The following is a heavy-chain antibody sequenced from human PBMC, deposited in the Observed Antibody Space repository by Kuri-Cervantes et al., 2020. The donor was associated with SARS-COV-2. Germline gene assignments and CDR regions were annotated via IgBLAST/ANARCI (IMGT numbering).Heavy chain of an antibody. CDR3: AGEGDLLVVVDTTAPSGYFDQ. J-gene: IGHJ4*02. CDR2: VRGKANNYAT. Sequence: GGSLRLSCEVSGFLFSASAIHWVRQASGKGLEWVGRVRGKANNYATAYAASVKGRFTISRDDSKNMAYLQMNSLRVEDTALYYCAGEGDLLVVVDTTAPSGYFDQWGQGTLVTVSS. V-gene: IGHV3-73*01. D-gene: IGHD2-15*01. CDR1: GFLFSASA.